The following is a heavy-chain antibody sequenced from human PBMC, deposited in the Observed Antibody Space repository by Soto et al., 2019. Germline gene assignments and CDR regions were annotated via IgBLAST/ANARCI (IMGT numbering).Heavy chain of an antibody. V-gene: IGHV3-7*05. CDR1: GFSFGSSW. D-gene: IGHD6-13*01. J-gene: IGHJ3*02. CDR2: IKKDGSKI. CDR3: ARDVSPGSSSLYLDAFHI. Sequence: EVQLVESGGDLVQPGGSLRLSCAASGFSFGSSWMTWVRQAPGKGLEWVANIKKDGSKINYLDSVRGRFTVSRDNAKNSLYLEMNSLRAEDTALYYCARDVSPGSSSLYLDAFHIRGQGTMVTVSS.